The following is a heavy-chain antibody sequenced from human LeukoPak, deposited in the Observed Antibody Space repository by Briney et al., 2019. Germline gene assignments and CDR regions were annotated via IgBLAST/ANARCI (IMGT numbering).Heavy chain of an antibody. D-gene: IGHD6-13*01. Sequence: SETLSLTCTVSGGSISSYYWSWIRQPPGKGLEWIGYIYYSGSTNYNPSLKSRVTISVDTSKNQFSLKLNSVTAADTAVYYCAKALYSTSSSYYNGMDVWGQGTTVTVSS. V-gene: IGHV4-59*08. CDR2: IYYSGST. CDR1: GGSISSYY. J-gene: IGHJ6*02. CDR3: AKALYSTSSSYYNGMDV.